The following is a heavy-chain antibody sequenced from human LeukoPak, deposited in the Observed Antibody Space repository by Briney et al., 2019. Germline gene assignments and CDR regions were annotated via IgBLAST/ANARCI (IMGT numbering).Heavy chain of an antibody. CDR1: GFTFNSYS. V-gene: IGHV3-48*04. D-gene: IGHD2-21*02. Sequence: GGSLRLSCAASGFTFNSYSMNWVRQAPGKGLEWVSYISSSSSTIYYADSVKGRFTISRDNAKNSLYLQMNSLRAEDTAVYYCAREGLVVVTPRAIDYWGQGTLVTVSS. CDR2: ISSSSSTI. J-gene: IGHJ4*02. CDR3: AREGLVVVTPRAIDY.